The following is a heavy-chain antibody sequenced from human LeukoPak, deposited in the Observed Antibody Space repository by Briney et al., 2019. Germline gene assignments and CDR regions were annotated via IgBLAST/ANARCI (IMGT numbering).Heavy chain of an antibody. CDR3: AKEMGSTIFGVVSIYYYYGMDV. Sequence: GGSLRLSCAASGFTFSSYGMHWVRQAPGKGLEWVAVISYDGSNKYYADSVKGRFTISRDNSKNTLYLQMNSLRAEDTAVYYCAKEMGSTIFGVVSIYYYYGMDVWGQGTTVTVSS. V-gene: IGHV3-30*18. J-gene: IGHJ6*02. CDR2: ISYDGSNK. D-gene: IGHD3-3*01. CDR1: GFTFSSYG.